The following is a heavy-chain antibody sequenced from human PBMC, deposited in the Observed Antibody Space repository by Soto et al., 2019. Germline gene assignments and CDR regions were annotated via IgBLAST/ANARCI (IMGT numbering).Heavy chain of an antibody. V-gene: IGHV3-23*01. CDR3: AKDYQTYYYDSSGYYFFDY. D-gene: IGHD3-22*01. CDR2: ISGSGGST. J-gene: IGHJ4*02. CDR1: GFTFSSYA. Sequence: GGSLRLSCAASGFTFSSYAMSWVRQAPGKGLEWVSAISGSGGSTYYADSVKGRFTISRDNSKNTLYLQMNSLRAEDTAVYYCAKDYQTYYYDSSGYYFFDYWGRGTLVTVSS.